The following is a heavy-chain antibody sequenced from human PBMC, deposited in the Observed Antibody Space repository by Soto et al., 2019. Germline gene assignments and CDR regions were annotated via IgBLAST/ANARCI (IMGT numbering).Heavy chain of an antibody. V-gene: IGHV3-30*18. Sequence: QVQLVESGGGVVQPGRSLRLSCAASGFTFSSYGMHWVRQAPGNGLEWVAGISYGGSNKYYADCVKGRFTISRDNSKNTLYLQMNNLRAEDTDVYYCAKDNCISNSCYRLYNWFDPWGQGTLVTVSS. J-gene: IGHJ5*02. CDR1: GFTFSSYG. D-gene: IGHD2-2*01. CDR3: AKDNCISNSCYRLYNWFDP. CDR2: ISYGGSNK.